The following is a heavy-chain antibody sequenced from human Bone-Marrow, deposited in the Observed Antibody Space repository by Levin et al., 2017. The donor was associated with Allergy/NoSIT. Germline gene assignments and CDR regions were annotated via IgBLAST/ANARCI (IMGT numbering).Heavy chain of an antibody. J-gene: IGHJ5*02. CDR1: GFTFSSYG. V-gene: IGHV3-30*18. CDR2: ISYDGSNK. D-gene: IGHD3-3*01. Sequence: LSLTCAASGFTFSSYGMHWVRQAPGKGLEWVAVISYDGSNKYYADSVKGRFTISRDNSKNTLYLQMNSLRAEDTAVYYCAKVQEPPPRTFYYDFWSGSLSSWGQGTLVTVSS. CDR3: AKVQEPPPRTFYYDFWSGSLSS.